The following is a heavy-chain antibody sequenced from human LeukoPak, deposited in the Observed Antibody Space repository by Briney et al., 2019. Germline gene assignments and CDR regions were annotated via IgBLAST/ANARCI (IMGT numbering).Heavy chain of an antibody. CDR1: GFNFCTYG. V-gene: IGHV3-30*02. CDR2: IRSDGSDN. Sequence: PGGSLRVSCAASGFNFCTYGMHLGRQAPRKGLEVVGFIRSDGSDNYYADSVKGRVTISSDNSKNTLYLQMKRPRVLDNAEVHFAKDKAAAGTIYFDVWGKGPTVTVSS. J-gene: IGHJ6*03. CDR3: AKDKAAAGTIYFDV. D-gene: IGHD6-13*01.